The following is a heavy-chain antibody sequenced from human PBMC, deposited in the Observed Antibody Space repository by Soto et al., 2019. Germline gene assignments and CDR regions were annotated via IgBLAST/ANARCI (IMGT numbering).Heavy chain of an antibody. J-gene: IGHJ5*02. D-gene: IGHD2-21*02. CDR1: VGSFRGYY. Sequence: QEQLQQWGAGLLKPSETLSLTCAVYVGSFRGYYWSWFRQSPGKGLEWIGEINHRGSTKYNPSLKSRVTISVDTSKNQFSLKLSSVTAADTAMYYCARSGDYAWFDPWGQGTLVTVSS. CDR3: ARSGDYAWFDP. CDR2: INHRGST. V-gene: IGHV4-34*01.